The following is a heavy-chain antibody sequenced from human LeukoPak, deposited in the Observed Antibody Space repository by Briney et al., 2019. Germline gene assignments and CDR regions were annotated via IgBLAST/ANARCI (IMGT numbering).Heavy chain of an antibody. CDR1: GFTFSSYW. CDR3: AREPTVDYYYYMDV. D-gene: IGHD6-19*01. Sequence: GGSLRLSCAASGFTFSSYWMSWVRQAPGKGLEWVANIKQDGSEKYYVDSVKGRFTISRDNAKNTLYLQMNSLRAEDTAVYYCAREPTVDYYYYMDVWGKGTTVTVSS. V-gene: IGHV3-7*01. J-gene: IGHJ6*03. CDR2: IKQDGSEK.